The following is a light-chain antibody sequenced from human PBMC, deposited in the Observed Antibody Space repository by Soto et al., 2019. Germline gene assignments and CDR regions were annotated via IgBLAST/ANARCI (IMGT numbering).Light chain of an antibody. V-gene: IGKV3-11*01. Sequence: EIVLTQSPATLSLSPGERATLSCRASQSVTSSLVWYQQKPGQAPRLLIYDASNRATGIPARFSGSGSGTDFTLTIDSLEPEDSAVYYCQQRTTWPRTFGGGTKVEIK. CDR3: QQRTTWPRT. CDR2: DAS. J-gene: IGKJ4*01. CDR1: QSVTSS.